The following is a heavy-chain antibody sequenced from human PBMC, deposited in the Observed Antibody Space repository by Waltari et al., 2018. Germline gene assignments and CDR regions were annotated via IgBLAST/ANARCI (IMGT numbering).Heavy chain of an antibody. CDR1: GFTFSSYG. D-gene: IGHD6-19*01. CDR3: ARGGNSSGYIDY. J-gene: IGHJ4*02. V-gene: IGHV3-33*01. Sequence: QVQLVESGGGVVQPGRSLRLSCAASGFTFSSYGMHWVRQAPGKGLGGVVVIWYDGSNKYYADSVKGRFTISRDNSKNTLYLQMNSLRAEDTAVYYCARGGNSSGYIDYWGQGTLVTVSS. CDR2: IWYDGSNK.